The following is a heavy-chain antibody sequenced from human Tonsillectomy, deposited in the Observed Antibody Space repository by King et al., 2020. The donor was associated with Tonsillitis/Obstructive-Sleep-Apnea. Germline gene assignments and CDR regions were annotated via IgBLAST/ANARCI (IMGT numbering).Heavy chain of an antibody. Sequence: VQLVESGSELKKPGASVKVSCKASGYTFTNYAMNWVRQAPGQGLEWMGWINTNTGNPTYAQGFTGRFVFSLDTSVSTAYLQISSLKAEDTAVYYCAGGSRDIVVVPASMEYYYYMDVWGKGTTVTVSS. CDR2: INTNTGNP. J-gene: IGHJ6*03. CDR3: AGGSRDIVVVPASMEYYYYMDV. CDR1: GYTFTNYA. D-gene: IGHD2-2*01. V-gene: IGHV7-4-1*02.